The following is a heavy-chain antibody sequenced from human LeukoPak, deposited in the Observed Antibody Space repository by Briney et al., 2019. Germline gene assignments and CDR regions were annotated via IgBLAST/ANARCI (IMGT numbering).Heavy chain of an antibody. CDR2: IDPSDSYT. D-gene: IGHD3-22*01. CDR1: GYSFTSYW. V-gene: IGHV5-10-1*01. CDR3: ARRYYYDSSGYTFDY. J-gene: IGHJ4*02. Sequence: HGESLKISCKGSGYSFTSYWISLVRQMPGKGLEWMGRIDPSDSYTNYSPSFQGHVTISADKSISTAYLQWSSLKASDTAMYYCARRYYYDSSGYTFDYWGQGTLVTVSS.